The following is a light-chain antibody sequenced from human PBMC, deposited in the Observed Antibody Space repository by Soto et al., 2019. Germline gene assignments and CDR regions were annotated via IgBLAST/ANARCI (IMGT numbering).Light chain of an antibody. CDR3: QQRSKWPIT. CDR2: DAS. J-gene: IGKJ5*01. CDR1: QSVRNQ. V-gene: IGKV3-11*01. Sequence: EIVLTQSPITLSLSPGERATLSCRASQSVRNQLGWYQQKPGQAPRLLIYDASSRATGIPARFSGSGSGTDFTLTISSLEPEDFAVYYCQQRSKWPITFGQGTRLDIK.